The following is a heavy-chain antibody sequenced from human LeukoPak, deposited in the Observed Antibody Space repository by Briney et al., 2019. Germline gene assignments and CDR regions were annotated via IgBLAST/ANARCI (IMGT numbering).Heavy chain of an antibody. CDR3: ARGQGWQFDS. CDR1: GFTFRSFY. J-gene: IGHJ5*01. V-gene: IGHV3-48*01. D-gene: IGHD2-15*01. Sequence: GGSQRLLRAVCGFTFRSFYIKCVTQAPGKGLEWLSYISSSSSTIYYADSVKGRFRISRVNTKNSLYLQMNSLRAEDTSLYCYARGQGWQFDSWGQGTLVTVSS. CDR2: ISSSSSTI.